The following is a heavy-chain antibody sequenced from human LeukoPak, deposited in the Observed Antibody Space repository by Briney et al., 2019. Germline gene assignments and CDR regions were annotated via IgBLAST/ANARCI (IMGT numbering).Heavy chain of an antibody. Sequence: GGSLRLSCAASGFTFSSYSMNWVRQAPGKGLEWVSSISSSSSYIYYADSVKGRFTISRDNAKNTVDLQMNGLRAEDSAVYYCARGGVGCFDLWGRGTVVTVSS. D-gene: IGHD2-8*02. CDR1: GFTFSSYS. V-gene: IGHV3-21*01. CDR3: ARGGVGCFDL. J-gene: IGHJ2*01. CDR2: ISSSSSYI.